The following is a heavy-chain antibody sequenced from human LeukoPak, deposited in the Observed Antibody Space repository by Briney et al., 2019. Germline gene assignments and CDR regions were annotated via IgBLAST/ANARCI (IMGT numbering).Heavy chain of an antibody. Sequence: GGSLRLSCAASGFTFSSYAMSWVRQAPGKGLEWVSAIIGSGGSTYYADSVKGRFTISRDNSKNTLYLQMNSLRAEDTAVYYCAKGDYCSSTSCYVNWFDPWGQGTLVTVSS. V-gene: IGHV3-23*01. J-gene: IGHJ5*02. D-gene: IGHD2-2*01. CDR2: IIGSGGST. CDR3: AKGDYCSSTSCYVNWFDP. CDR1: GFTFSSYA.